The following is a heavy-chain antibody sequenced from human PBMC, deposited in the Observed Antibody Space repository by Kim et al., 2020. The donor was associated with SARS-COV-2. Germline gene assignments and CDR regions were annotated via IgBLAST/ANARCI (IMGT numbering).Heavy chain of an antibody. Sequence: GGSLRLSCAASGFTFSSYAMSWVRQAPGKGLEWVSAISGSGGSTYYADSVKGRFTISRDNSKNTLYLQMNSLRAEDTAVYYCAKDLGTYYYGSGSYYILPLFDYWGQGTLVTVSS. J-gene: IGHJ4*02. CDR3: AKDLGTYYYGSGSYYILPLFDY. CDR1: GFTFSSYA. CDR2: ISGSGGST. D-gene: IGHD3-10*01. V-gene: IGHV3-23*01.